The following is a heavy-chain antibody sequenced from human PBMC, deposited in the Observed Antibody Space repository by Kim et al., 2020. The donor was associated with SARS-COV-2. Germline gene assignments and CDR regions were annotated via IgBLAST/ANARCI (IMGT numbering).Heavy chain of an antibody. CDR1: GGSISSYY. CDR3: ASRLSSSGYYGDDAFDI. CDR2: IYYSGST. Sequence: SETLSLTCTVSGGSISSYYWSWIRQPPGKGLEWIGYIYYSGSTNYNPSLKSRVTISVDTSKNQFSLKLSSVTAADTAVYYCASRLSSSGYYGDDAFDIWGQGTMVTVSS. V-gene: IGHV4-59*13. D-gene: IGHD3-22*01. J-gene: IGHJ3*02.